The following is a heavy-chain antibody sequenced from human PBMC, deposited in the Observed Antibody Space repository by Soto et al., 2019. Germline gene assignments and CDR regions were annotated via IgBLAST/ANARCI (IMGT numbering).Heavy chain of an antibody. CDR3: ARPNVLLWFGESGFYGMDA. J-gene: IGHJ6*02. V-gene: IGHV1-2*02. D-gene: IGHD3-10*01. Sequence: ASVKVSCKASGYTFTGYYMHWVRQAPGQGLEWMGWINPNSGGTNYAQKFQGRVTMTRDTSISTAYMELSRLRSDDTAVYYCARPNVLLWFGESGFYGMDAWGQGTTVTVSS. CDR2: INPNSGGT. CDR1: GYTFTGYY.